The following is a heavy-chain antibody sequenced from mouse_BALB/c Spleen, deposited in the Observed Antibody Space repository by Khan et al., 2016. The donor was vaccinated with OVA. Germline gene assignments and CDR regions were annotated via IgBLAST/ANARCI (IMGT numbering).Heavy chain of an antibody. D-gene: IGHD1-1*01. J-gene: IGHJ1*01. V-gene: IGHV1-62-2*01. CDR1: GYTFTDYI. Sequence: QVQLKQSGAELVKPGASVKLSCKASGYTFTDYIIHWVKQRSGQGLEWIGWFYPGSGSIKYNENFKEKATLTADKSSSTVYMELSRLTSEDSAVYFCARLYYGYGYFDDWGEGTTVTGSS. CDR2: FYPGSGSI. CDR3: ARLYYGYGYFDD.